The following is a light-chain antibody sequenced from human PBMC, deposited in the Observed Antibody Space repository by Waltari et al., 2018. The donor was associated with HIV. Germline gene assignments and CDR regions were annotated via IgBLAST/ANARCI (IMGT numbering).Light chain of an antibody. V-gene: IGLV2-14*03. CDR3: SSDTSSSTWV. Sequence: QSALTQPASVSGSPGQSITLSSTETSDDVGGYNYVSWYQQNPGKAPKLMLYDVTNRPSGVSNRFSGSKSVNTASLTISGLQLEDEADYYCSSDTSSSTWVFGGGTKLTVL. CDR2: DVT. J-gene: IGLJ3*02. CDR1: SDDVGGYNY.